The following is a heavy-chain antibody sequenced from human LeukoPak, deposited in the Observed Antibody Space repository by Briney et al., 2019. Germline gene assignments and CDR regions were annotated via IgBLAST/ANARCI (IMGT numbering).Heavy chain of an antibody. D-gene: IGHD3-10*01. V-gene: IGHV3-30*18. CDR2: ISNDGSNK. CDR1: GFTFSSYG. Sequence: GGSLRLSCAASGFTFSSYGMHWVRQAPGKGLEWVAVISNDGSNKYYGDSVKGRFTISRDNSKNTLSLQMNSLGAEDTAVYYCAKDGVYGSGSSYYFDYWGQGTLVTVSS. J-gene: IGHJ4*02. CDR3: AKDGVYGSGSSYYFDY.